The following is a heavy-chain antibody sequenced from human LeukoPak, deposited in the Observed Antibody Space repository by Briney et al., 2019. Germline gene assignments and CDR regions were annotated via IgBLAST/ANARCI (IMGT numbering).Heavy chain of an antibody. CDR2: ISFDGNNK. D-gene: IGHD3-22*01. CDR3: ATNYYDSSGPYYYAMDV. CDR1: GFTFSSYW. V-gene: IGHV3-30-3*01. J-gene: IGHJ6*02. Sequence: PGGSLRLSCAASGFTFSSYWMNWVRQAPGEGLEWVAVISFDGNNKYYADSVKGRFTISRDYSKNTLYLQMNSLRTEDTAVYWCATNYYDSSGPYYYAMDVWGQGTTVTVSS.